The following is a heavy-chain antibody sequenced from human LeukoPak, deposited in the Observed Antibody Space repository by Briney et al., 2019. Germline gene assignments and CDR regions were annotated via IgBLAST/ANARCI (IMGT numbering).Heavy chain of an antibody. V-gene: IGHV3-33*01. J-gene: IGHJ4*02. CDR3: ARAHSSSSTFDL. CDR2: IWYDGSKK. D-gene: IGHD6-6*01. Sequence: GRSLRLSCAASGFTFSDYGIHWVRQAPGQGLEWVALIWYDGSKKYYADSVKGRFTISRDNTKNTLYLQLNSLRADDTAVYYCARAHSSSSTFDLWGQGTLVAVSS. CDR1: GFTFSDYG.